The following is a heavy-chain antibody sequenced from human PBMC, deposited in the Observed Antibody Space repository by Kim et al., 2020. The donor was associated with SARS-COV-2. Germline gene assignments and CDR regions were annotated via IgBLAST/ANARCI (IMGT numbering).Heavy chain of an antibody. D-gene: IGHD3-10*01. V-gene: IGHV5-51*01. CDR2: IYPDDSDT. CDR3: ARRPAVRGGPDY. J-gene: IGHJ4*02. Sequence: GESLKISCMGSGYTFKSYWIGWVRQMPGKGLEWMGIIYPDDSDTSYSPSFQGQVTISVDKSISTAYLQWSSLKASDSAMYYCARRPAVRGGPDYWGQGTLVAVSS. CDR1: GYTFKSYW.